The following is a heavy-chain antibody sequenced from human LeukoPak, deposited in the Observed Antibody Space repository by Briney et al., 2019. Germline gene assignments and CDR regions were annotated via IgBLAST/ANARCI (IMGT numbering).Heavy chain of an antibody. Sequence: KPSETLSLTCTVSGGSISDYYWSWIRQSPVRGLEWIGYLYYSGNTNYNPSLKSRVTISVDTSKNQFSLKLSSVTAADTAVYYCARHPAAKPSGWFDPWGQGTLVTVSS. J-gene: IGHJ5*02. CDR1: GGSISDYY. CDR2: LYYSGNT. CDR3: ARHPAAKPSGWFDP. D-gene: IGHD2-2*02. V-gene: IGHV4-59*08.